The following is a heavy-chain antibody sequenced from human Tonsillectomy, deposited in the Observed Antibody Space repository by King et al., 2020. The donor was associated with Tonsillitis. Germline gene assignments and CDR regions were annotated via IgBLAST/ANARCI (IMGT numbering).Heavy chain of an antibody. D-gene: IGHD7-27*01. CDR1: GFTFSAYS. CDR2: ISRSSTFV. Sequence: VQLVESGGGLVQPGGSLRLSCAASGFTFSAYSMNWVRQAPGRGLEWASYISRSSTFVWYADSVKGRFTISRDNAENSLYLEMNSLRAEDTAVYYCATDRNWAFDYWGQGILVTVSS. CDR3: ATDRNWAFDY. V-gene: IGHV3-48*01. J-gene: IGHJ4*02.